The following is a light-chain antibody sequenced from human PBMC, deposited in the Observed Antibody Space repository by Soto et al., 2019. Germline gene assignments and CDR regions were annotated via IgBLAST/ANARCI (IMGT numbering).Light chain of an antibody. CDR3: QQSYTTPVYT. CDR1: QNIIFY. Sequence: DIQMTQSPSSLSASVGDRVTITCRASQNIIFYLNWYQQKPGQAPRLLIYAASNLQSGVPSRFSGSGSGTEFTLTISSLQPEDFATYFCQQSYTTPVYTXXXGTKLEXK. J-gene: IGKJ2*01. CDR2: AAS. V-gene: IGKV1-39*01.